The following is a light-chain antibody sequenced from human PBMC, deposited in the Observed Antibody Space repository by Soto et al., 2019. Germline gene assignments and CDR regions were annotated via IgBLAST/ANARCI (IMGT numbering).Light chain of an antibody. J-gene: IGLJ3*02. V-gene: IGLV1-47*01. Sequence: QAVVTQPPSASGTPGQRVTISCSGSSSNIGNNNVYWYQQFPGTAPRLLIYKNDQRPSGVPDRFSGSKSGTSASLAISGLRSEDDTDYYCAAWDDNLSGWLFGGGTKVTVL. CDR1: SSNIGNNN. CDR2: KND. CDR3: AAWDDNLSGWL.